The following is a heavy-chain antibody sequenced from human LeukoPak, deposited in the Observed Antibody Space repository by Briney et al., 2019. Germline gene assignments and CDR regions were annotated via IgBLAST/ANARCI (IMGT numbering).Heavy chain of an antibody. CDR1: GFTVSSNY. J-gene: IGHJ4*02. CDR2: IYSGGST. CDR3: ARDFKKSFDY. Sequence: PGGSLRLSCAASGFTVSSNYLSWVRQTPGKGLEWVSVIYSGGSTYYADSVKGRFTISRDNSKNTLYLQMNSLRAEDTAVYYCARDFKKSFDYWGQGTLVTVSS. V-gene: IGHV3-53*01.